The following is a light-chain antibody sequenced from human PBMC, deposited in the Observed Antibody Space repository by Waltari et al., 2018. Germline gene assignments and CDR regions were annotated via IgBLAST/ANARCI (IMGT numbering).Light chain of an antibody. J-gene: IGKJ2*03. CDR1: QSLLYSDGNTY. CDR3: MQTTKDPFS. CDR2: KVS. V-gene: IGKV2D-29*02. Sequence: DIVMTQTPISLPVTPGEPASISCRSSQSLLYSDGNTYLQWYLQKPGQSPRLLIYKVSNRKSGVADRFSGSGSGTDFTLKISKVEPEDGGIYYCMQTTKDPFSFGQGTKVEI.